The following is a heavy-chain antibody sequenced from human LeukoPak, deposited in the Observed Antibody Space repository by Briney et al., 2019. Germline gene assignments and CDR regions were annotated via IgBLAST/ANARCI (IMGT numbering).Heavy chain of an antibody. Sequence: GGSLRLSCAASGFTFSNYGMSWVRQAPGKGLEWVSSISYSSSYIKYADLVKGRISISRDNAKNSLYLQMNSLRAEDTAVYYCARGLLRPADDAFDLWGQGTVVTVSS. CDR3: ARGLLRPADDAFDL. J-gene: IGHJ3*01. V-gene: IGHV3-21*01. D-gene: IGHD4-17*01. CDR2: ISYSSSYI. CDR1: GFTFSNYG.